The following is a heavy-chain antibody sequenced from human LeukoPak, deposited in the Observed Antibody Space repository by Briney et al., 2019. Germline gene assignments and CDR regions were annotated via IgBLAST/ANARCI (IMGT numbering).Heavy chain of an antibody. J-gene: IGHJ4*02. CDR3: ARDGVAGSGEQDDY. Sequence: GGSLRLSCAASEFTVSSNYMSWVRQAPGKGLEWVSVIYSGGSTYYADSVKGRFTISRHNSKNTLYLQMNSLRAEDTAVYYCARDGVAGSGEQDDYWGQGTLVTVSS. CDR1: EFTVSSNY. V-gene: IGHV3-53*04. D-gene: IGHD3-10*01. CDR2: IYSGGST.